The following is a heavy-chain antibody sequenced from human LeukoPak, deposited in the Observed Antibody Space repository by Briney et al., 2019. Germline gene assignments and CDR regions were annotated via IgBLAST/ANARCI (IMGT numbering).Heavy chain of an antibody. CDR1: GFTFSNYA. CDR2: ISGSGGDT. D-gene: IGHD3-22*01. V-gene: IGHV3-23*01. Sequence: PGGSLRLSCAASGFTFSNYAMSWVRQAPGKGLEWVSIISGSGGDTYYADSVKGRFTISRDYSKNTLYLQMNSLRGEDTAVYYCAKGLSVITPYYFDFWGQGTLVTVSS. CDR3: AKGLSVITPYYFDF. J-gene: IGHJ4*02.